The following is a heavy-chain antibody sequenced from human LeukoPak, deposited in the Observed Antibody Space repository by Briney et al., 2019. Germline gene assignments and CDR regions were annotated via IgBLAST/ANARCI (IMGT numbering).Heavy chain of an antibody. CDR3: ARNKESNSWYPVFDY. CDR1: SGSISSGGYS. D-gene: IGHD6-13*01. J-gene: IGHJ4*02. CDR2: IYHSGST. V-gene: IGHV4-30-2*01. Sequence: SETLSLTCAVSSGSISSGGYSWSWIRQPPGTGLEWIGYIYHSGSTYYNPSLKSRVTISVDRSKNQFSLKLSSVTAADTAVYYCARNKESNSWYPVFDYWGQGTLVTVSS.